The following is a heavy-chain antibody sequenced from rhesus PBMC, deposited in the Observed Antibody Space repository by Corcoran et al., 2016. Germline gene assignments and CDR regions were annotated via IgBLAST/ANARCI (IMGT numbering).Heavy chain of an antibody. Sequence: QVKLQQWGEGLVKPSETLSRTCAVYGGSITGYFWSWNRQTPGQGLGWKGNIDGNSANTIYHPSLKNLVTISNDTSKNQFSLKLSSVTAADTAVYYCARANVLQFLEWLSNNRFDVWGPGVLVTVSS. J-gene: IGHJ5-1*01. V-gene: IGHV4-73*01. CDR3: ARANVLQFLEWLSNNRFDV. CDR2: IDGNSANT. CDR1: GGSITGYF. D-gene: IGHD3-3*01.